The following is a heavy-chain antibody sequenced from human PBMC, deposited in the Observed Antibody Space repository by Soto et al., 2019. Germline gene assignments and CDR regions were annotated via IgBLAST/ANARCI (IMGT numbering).Heavy chain of an antibody. V-gene: IGHV6-1*01. Sequence: PSQTLSLTCAISGDSVSSNSAAWNWIRQSPSRGLEWLGRTYYRSKWYNDYVVSVKSRITINPDTSKNQFSLQLNSVTPEDTAVYFCARDLGASSWGGAYYYYGMDVWGQGTTVTVSS. CDR3: ARDLGASSWGGAYYYYGMDV. D-gene: IGHD6-13*01. J-gene: IGHJ6*02. CDR1: GDSVSSNSAA. CDR2: TYYRSKWYN.